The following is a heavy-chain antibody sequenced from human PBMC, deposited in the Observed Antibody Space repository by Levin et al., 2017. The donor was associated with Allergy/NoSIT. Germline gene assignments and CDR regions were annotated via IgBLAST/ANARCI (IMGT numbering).Heavy chain of an antibody. CDR2: ISEGSRT. Sequence: ETLSLTCAASGFSFSRYAMIWVRQAPGKGLEYVSVISEGSRTYYADSVKGRFTISRDNSKNTLYLQMNSLRAEDTAIYYCAKDVSLGYSGYGGDYWGQGTLVTVSS. CDR3: AKDVSLGYSGYGGDY. V-gene: IGHV3-23*01. D-gene: IGHD5-12*01. CDR1: GFSFSRYA. J-gene: IGHJ4*02.